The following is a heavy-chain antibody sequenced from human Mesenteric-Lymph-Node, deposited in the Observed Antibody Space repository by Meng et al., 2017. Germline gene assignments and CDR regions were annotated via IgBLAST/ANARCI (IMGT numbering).Heavy chain of an antibody. D-gene: IGHD2-15*01. CDR1: GYTFTSYD. J-gene: IGHJ3*01. CDR2: INPSGGMS. V-gene: IGHV1-46*01. CDR3: ARDRDIVVVVTAIIPSISAFDL. Sequence: ASVKVSCKASGYTFTSYDINWVRQAPGQGLEWMGIINPSGGMSTSSQRFQGRLTMTRDTSTNTVYMELSSLKSEDTAMYYCARDRDIVVVVTAIIPSISAFDLWGQGTMVTVSS.